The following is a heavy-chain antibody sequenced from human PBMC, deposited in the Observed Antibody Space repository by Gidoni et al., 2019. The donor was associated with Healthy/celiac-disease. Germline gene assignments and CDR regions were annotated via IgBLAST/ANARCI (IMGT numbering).Heavy chain of an antibody. CDR2: IYHSGRP. CDR1: GGSISSSNW. D-gene: IGHD2-15*01. J-gene: IGHJ3*02. CDR3: ARAYCSGGSCYSSDAFDI. Sequence: QVQLQESGPGLVKPSGTLSLTCAVPGGSISSSNWWSWVRQPPGKGLEWSGEIYHSGRPNYNPSLKSRVTISVDKSKNQFALKLSSVTAADTAVYYCARAYCSGGSCYSSDAFDIWGQGTMVTVSS. V-gene: IGHV4-4*02.